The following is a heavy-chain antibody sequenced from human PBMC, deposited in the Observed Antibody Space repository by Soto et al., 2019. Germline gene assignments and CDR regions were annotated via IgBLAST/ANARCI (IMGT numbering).Heavy chain of an antibody. CDR3: ARDRYYDFWSGYGTYYYYMDV. J-gene: IGHJ6*03. Sequence: GGSLRLSCAASGFTFSSYSMNWVRQAPGKGLERVSSISSSSSYIYYADSVKGRFTISRDNAKNSLYLQMNSLRAEDTAVYYCARDRYYDFWSGYGTYYYYMDVWGKGTTVTVSS. CDR2: ISSSSSYI. D-gene: IGHD3-3*01. CDR1: GFTFSSYS. V-gene: IGHV3-21*01.